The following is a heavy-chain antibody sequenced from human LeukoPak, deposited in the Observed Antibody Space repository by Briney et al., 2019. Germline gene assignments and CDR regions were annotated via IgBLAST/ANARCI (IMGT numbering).Heavy chain of an antibody. CDR3: VRGRYRRFDYEY. V-gene: IGHV3-21*01. Sequence: PGGSLRLSCAASGFTFSSYRLNWVRQAPGKGLEWVSSISTNSNYKFYVDSVKGRCTISRDNAKSSLYLQMNSLRTEDTAVYYCVRGRYRRFDYEYWGQGTLVTVSS. CDR1: GFTFSSYR. J-gene: IGHJ4*02. CDR2: ISTNSNYK. D-gene: IGHD5-12*01.